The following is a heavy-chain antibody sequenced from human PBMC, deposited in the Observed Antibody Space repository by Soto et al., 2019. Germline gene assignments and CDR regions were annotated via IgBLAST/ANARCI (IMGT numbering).Heavy chain of an antibody. CDR3: ARDKITGLFDY. D-gene: IGHD2-8*02. J-gene: IGHJ4*02. CDR2: IYYSGSA. CDR1: GASISSSDYY. Sequence: SETLSLTFTVSGASISSSDYYWGWIRQPPGKGLEWIGNIYYSGSASYNPSLKSRVTISIDTSKNQFSLKLSSVTAADTAVYYCARDKITGLFDYWGQGTLVTVSS. V-gene: IGHV4-39*02.